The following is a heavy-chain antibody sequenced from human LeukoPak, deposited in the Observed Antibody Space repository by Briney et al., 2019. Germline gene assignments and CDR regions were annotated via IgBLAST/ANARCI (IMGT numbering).Heavy chain of an antibody. V-gene: IGHV3-30*01. J-gene: IGHJ5*02. CDR2: ISYDGSNK. D-gene: IGHD3-16*01. CDR1: GFTFSSYA. CDR3: ARANYVPNWFDP. Sequence: PGRSLRLSCAASGFTFSSYAMHWVRQAPGKGLEWVAVISYDGSNKYYADSVKGRFTISRDNSKNTLYLQMNSLRAEDTAVYYCARANYVPNWFDPWGQGTLVTVSS.